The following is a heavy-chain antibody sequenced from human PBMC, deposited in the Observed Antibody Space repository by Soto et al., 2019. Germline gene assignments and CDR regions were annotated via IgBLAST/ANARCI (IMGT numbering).Heavy chain of an antibody. Sequence: GGSLRLSCAASGFTFSSYGMNWVRQAPGKGLEWVSYISSSGTTIYYADSVKGRFTISRDNAKNSLYLQMNSLRAEDTAVYYCARDLGGATGFDYWGQGTLVTSPQ. D-gene: IGHD3-16*01. J-gene: IGHJ4*02. V-gene: IGHV3-48*03. CDR3: ARDLGGATGFDY. CDR2: ISSSGTTI. CDR1: GFTFSSYG.